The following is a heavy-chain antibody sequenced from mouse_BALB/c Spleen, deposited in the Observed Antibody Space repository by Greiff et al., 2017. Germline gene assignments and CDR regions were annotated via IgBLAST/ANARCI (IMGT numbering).Heavy chain of an antibody. J-gene: IGHJ2*01. CDR2: INPSSGYT. V-gene: IGHV1-4*02. Sequence: QVQLKESAAELARPGASVKMSCKASGYTFTSYTMHWVKQRPGQGLEWIGYINPSSGYTEYNQKFKDKTTLTADKSSSTAYMQLSSLTSEDSAVYYCARLLRPYFDYWGQGTTLTVSS. CDR1: GYTFTSYT. CDR3: ARLLRPYFDY. D-gene: IGHD1-2*01.